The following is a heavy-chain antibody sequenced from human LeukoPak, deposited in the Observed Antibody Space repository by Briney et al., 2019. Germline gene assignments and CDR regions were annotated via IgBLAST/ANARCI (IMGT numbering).Heavy chain of an antibody. CDR3: ARQNTFTI. J-gene: IGHJ3*02. D-gene: IGHD2/OR15-2a*01. Sequence: PETLSLTCTVSGVSITNDYWNWIRQPPGKGLEWIGYIYYTGSTSYNPSLKSRVTISVDTSKSQFSLKLSSVTAADTAVYYCARQNTFTIWGQGTVVTVSS. CDR1: GVSITNDY. V-gene: IGHV4-59*08. CDR2: IYYTGST.